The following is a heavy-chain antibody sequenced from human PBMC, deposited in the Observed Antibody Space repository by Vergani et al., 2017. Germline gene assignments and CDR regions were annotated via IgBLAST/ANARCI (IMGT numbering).Heavy chain of an antibody. Sequence: EGQLLESGGDMVQPGGSLRLSCAASGFTFTTSTMIWVRQSPRKGLEWVSGITGRGGRTYYEESLKGRFTISRDNSKNMLYLQMTNLRAEDTAVYFCAKDEGRDLTDALDVWGEGTMVIVSS. CDR2: ITGRGGRT. D-gene: IGHD3-3*01. CDR3: AKDEGRDLTDALDV. V-gene: IGHV3-23*01. J-gene: IGHJ3*01. CDR1: GFTFTTST.